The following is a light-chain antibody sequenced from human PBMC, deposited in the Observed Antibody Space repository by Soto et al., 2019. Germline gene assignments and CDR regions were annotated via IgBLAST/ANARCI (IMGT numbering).Light chain of an antibody. Sequence: EIVLTQSPATLSLSPGERATLSCRASQSVSSYLAWYQQKPGQAPRLLIYDASNRATGIPARLSGSGSGTDFTLTINSLEPEDFAVYYCQQRSNWPITFGQGTRLEIK. J-gene: IGKJ5*01. CDR3: QQRSNWPIT. CDR1: QSVSSY. CDR2: DAS. V-gene: IGKV3-11*01.